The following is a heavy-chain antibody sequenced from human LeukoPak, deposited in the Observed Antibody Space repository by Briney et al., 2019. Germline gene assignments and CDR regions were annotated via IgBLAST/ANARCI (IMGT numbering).Heavy chain of an antibody. Sequence: PGGSLRLSCAASGFTFSSYSMNWVRQAPGKGLEWVSSISSSSSYIYYADSVKGRFTISRDNAKNSLYLQMNSLRAEDTAVYYCARDWIVGATLIGYWGQGTLVTVSS. J-gene: IGHJ4*02. CDR3: ARDWIVGATLIGY. V-gene: IGHV3-21*01. CDR2: ISSSSSYI. D-gene: IGHD1-26*01. CDR1: GFTFSSYS.